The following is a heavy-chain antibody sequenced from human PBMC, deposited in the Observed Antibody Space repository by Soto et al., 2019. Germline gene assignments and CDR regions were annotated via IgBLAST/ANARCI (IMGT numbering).Heavy chain of an antibody. D-gene: IGHD6-19*01. CDR3: AKAGRTGWYPFDP. CDR1: GFTFSDHY. Sequence: GGSLRLSCAASGFTFSDHYMSWIRQSPGKGLEWISYISGTSGTIFYTESVKGRFIISRDNAENSLYLQMNSLRVEDTGVYYCAKAGRTGWYPFDPWGQGTLVTVSS. CDR2: ISGTSGTI. V-gene: IGHV3-11*01. J-gene: IGHJ5*02.